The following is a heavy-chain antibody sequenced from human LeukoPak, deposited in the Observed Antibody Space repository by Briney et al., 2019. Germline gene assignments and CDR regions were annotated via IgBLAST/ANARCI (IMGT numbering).Heavy chain of an antibody. CDR2: IRYEGSNK. CDR3: AKDSLRKHIVVVPAAPPGWFDP. D-gene: IGHD2-2*01. V-gene: IGHV3-30*02. CDR1: GFTFSSYG. J-gene: IGHJ5*02. Sequence: GGSLRLSCAASGFTFSSYGMHWVRQAPGKGLEWVAFIRYEGSNKYYADSVKGRFTISRDNSKNTLYLQMNSLRAEDTAVYYCAKDSLRKHIVVVPAAPPGWFDPWGQGTLVTVSS.